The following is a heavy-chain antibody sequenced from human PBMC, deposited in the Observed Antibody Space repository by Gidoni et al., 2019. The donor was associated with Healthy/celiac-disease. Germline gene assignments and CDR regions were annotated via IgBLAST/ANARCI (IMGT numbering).Heavy chain of an antibody. CDR1: GGPISSSSYY. Sequence: QLQLQESGPGLVKPSETLSLTCTVSGGPISSSSYYWGWIRQPPGKGLEWIGSIYYSGSTYYNPSLKSRVTISVDTSKNQFSLKLSSVTAADTAVYYCARQRASMIVVVIHWGQGTLVTVSS. V-gene: IGHV4-39*01. D-gene: IGHD3-22*01. CDR2: IYYSGST. J-gene: IGHJ4*02. CDR3: ARQRASMIVVVIH.